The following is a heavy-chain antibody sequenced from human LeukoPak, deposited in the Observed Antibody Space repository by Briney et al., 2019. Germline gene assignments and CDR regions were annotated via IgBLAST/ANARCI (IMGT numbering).Heavy chain of an antibody. D-gene: IGHD3-22*01. V-gene: IGHV4-34*01. CDR1: GVSFSGYY. Sequence: SETLSLTCAVYGVSFSGYYWSWIRQPPGKGLEWIGEINHSGSTNYNPSLKSRVTISVDTSKNQFSLELSSVTAADTAVYYCASVYDSSGYYPFWGQGTLVTVSS. CDR2: INHSGST. CDR3: ASVYDSSGYYPF. J-gene: IGHJ4*02.